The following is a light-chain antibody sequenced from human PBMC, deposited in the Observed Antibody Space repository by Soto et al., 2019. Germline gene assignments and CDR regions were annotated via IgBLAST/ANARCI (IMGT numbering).Light chain of an antibody. CDR1: QSITSSF. Sequence: EIELTQSPGILSLSPGERATLXCGASQSITSSFLAWYQQKPGQAPRLLIYGASSRATGIPDRFSGTGSETDFTLTINRLEPEDFAVYYCQQYENSPITFGQGTRLEIK. CDR3: QQYENSPIT. V-gene: IGKV3-20*01. CDR2: GAS. J-gene: IGKJ5*01.